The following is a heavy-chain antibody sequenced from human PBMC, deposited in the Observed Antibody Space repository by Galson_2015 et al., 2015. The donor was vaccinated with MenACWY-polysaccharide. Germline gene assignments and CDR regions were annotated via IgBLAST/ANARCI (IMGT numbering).Heavy chain of an antibody. CDR3: GRVVGPPAVAVIGTAGRSFDH. D-gene: IGHD6-13*01. CDR2: IDDSGRT. CDR1: GGSISSSSYY. J-gene: IGHJ4*02. Sequence: LSLTCSASGGSISSSSYYWGWIRQPPGKGLEWIGNIDDSGRTYYNPSLRSRVTISTDTSRNQFSLKLSSVTAADTAFYYCGRVVGPPAVAVIGTAGRSFDHWGQGTLVTVSS. V-gene: IGHV4-39*07.